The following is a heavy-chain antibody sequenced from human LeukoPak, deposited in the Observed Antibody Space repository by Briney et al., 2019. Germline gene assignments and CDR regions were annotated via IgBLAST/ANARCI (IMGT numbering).Heavy chain of an antibody. CDR3: ARLYGDYTNYFDY. D-gene: IGHD4-17*01. CDR1: GGSTSSYY. V-gene: IGHV4-59*08. CDR2: IYYSGST. J-gene: IGHJ4*02. Sequence: SETLSLTCTVSGGSTSSYYWSWIRQPPGKGLEWIGYIYYSGSTNYNPSLKSRVTISVDTSKNQFSLKLSSVTAADTAVYYCARLYGDYTNYFDYWGQGTLVTVSS.